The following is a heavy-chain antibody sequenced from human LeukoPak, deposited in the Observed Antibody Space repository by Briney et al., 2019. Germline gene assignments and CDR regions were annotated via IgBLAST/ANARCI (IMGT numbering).Heavy chain of an antibody. Sequence: GGSLRLSCAASGFTFSDYYINWIRQAQGKGLEWVSHISSSGRLMQYADSVKGRFTITRDNAQNFMSLQMNSLKPEDTAVYYCARDTNNGLDVWGRGTTVTVSS. J-gene: IGHJ6*02. D-gene: IGHD1-20*01. V-gene: IGHV3-11*01. CDR2: ISSSGRLM. CDR3: ARDTNNGLDV. CDR1: GFTFSDYY.